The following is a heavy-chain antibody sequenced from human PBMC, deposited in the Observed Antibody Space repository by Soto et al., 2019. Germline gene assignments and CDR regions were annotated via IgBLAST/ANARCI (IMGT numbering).Heavy chain of an antibody. V-gene: IGHV1-69*12. CDR1: GGTLSYYG. D-gene: IGHD3-22*01. CDR2: IIPVFGTP. Sequence: QVQLVQSGAEVKKPGSSVKGSCKASGGTLSYYGISWVRQAPGQGLEWMGGIIPVFGTPNYAQKFQGRVTITADESTTTVYMEVSSLTSEDTAVYYCGRGDATKIVVTTYYGMDVWGQGTTVTVSS. J-gene: IGHJ6*02. CDR3: GRGDATKIVVTTYYGMDV.